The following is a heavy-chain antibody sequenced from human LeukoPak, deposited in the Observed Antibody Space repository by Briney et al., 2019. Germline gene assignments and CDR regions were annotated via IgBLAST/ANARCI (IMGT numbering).Heavy chain of an antibody. J-gene: IGHJ4*02. V-gene: IGHV1-69*06. CDR3: ARVVTMVEGFDY. CDR1: GGTFSSYA. CDR2: IIPIFGTA. D-gene: IGHD3-10*01. Sequence: SVKVSRKASGGTFSSYAIGWVRQAPGRGLGWMGRIIPIFGTANYAPKFQGRVTITADKSTSTAYMELSSLRSEDTAVYYCARVVTMVEGFDYWGQGTLVTVSS.